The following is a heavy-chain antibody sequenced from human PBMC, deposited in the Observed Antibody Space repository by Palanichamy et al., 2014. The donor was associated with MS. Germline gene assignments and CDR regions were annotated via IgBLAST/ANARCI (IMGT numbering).Heavy chain of an antibody. V-gene: IGHV4-34*01. Sequence: VQLQQWGAGLLKPSETLSLTCAVYNGLFSGYYWSWIRQPPGKGLEWIGEIDHSGSTSYNPSLKSRVAISIDTSKNQFSLNLSSVTAADTAVYYCAILLRDSSGYRYWGQGTLVTVSS. CDR2: IDHSGST. CDR1: NGLFSGYY. J-gene: IGHJ4*02. CDR3: AILLRDSSGYRY. D-gene: IGHD5-18*01.